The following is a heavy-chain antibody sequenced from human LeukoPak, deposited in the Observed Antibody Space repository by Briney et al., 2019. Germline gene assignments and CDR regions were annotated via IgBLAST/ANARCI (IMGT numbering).Heavy chain of an antibody. D-gene: IGHD1-26*01. CDR2: INQDGSHK. J-gene: IGHJ4*02. CDR1: GFTSSQYW. CDR3: ARVGSYSFDY. Sequence: SLRPSCAASGFTSSQYWMSWVRPSAKKGLGLVALINQDGSHKYYVDSLRGRLSVSRDNAKNSVYLQMNSLRAEDTAVYYCARVGSYSFDYWGQGTLVTVSS. V-gene: IGHV3-7*03.